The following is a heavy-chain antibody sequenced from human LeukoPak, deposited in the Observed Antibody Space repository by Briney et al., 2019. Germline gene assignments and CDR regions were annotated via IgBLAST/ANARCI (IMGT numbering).Heavy chain of an antibody. CDR2: IKQDGSEK. CDR3: H. V-gene: IGHV3-7*01. Sequence: PGGSLRLSCAASGFTFSRYWMSWVRQAPGKGLEWVANIKQDGSEKYYVDSVKGRFTISRDNAMNSLYYCARLLVYNSGGEAFDHWGQGTLVTVSS. J-gene: IGHJ4*02. CDR1: GFTFSRYW. D-gene: IGHD1-20*01.